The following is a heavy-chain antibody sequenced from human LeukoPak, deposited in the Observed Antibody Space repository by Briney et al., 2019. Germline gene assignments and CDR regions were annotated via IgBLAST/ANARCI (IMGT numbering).Heavy chain of an antibody. CDR2: TYTSGST. V-gene: IGHV4-61*02. J-gene: IGHJ4*02. Sequence: SETLSLTCTVSGGSISSSSYYWGWLRQPAGKGLEWIGRTYTSGSTNYNPSLKSRVTISVDTSKNQFSLKLSSVTAADTAVYYCARSPSPWGYFDYWGQGTLVTVSS. CDR3: ARSPSPWGYFDY. CDR1: GGSISSSSYY. D-gene: IGHD3-16*01.